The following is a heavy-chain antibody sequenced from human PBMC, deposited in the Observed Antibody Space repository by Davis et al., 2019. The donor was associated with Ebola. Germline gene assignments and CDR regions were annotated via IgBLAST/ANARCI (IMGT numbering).Heavy chain of an antibody. D-gene: IGHD2-8*01. CDR3: ARSGCTNGVCSAHYYYYGMDV. CDR1: GGTFSSYA. J-gene: IGHJ6*02. V-gene: IGHV1-69*13. CDR2: IIPIFGTA. Sequence: SVKVSCKASGGTFSSYAISWVRQAPGQGLEWMGGIIPIFGTANYAQKFQGRVTITADESTSTAYMELSSLRSDDTAVYYCARSGCTNGVCSAHYYYYGMDVWGQGTTVTVSS.